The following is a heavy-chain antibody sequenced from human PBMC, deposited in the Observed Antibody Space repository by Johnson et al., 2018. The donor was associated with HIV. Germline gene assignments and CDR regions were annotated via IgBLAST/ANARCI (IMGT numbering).Heavy chain of an antibody. J-gene: IGHJ3*02. CDR1: GFTFSSYA. CDR2: ISYDGRNK. V-gene: IGHV3-30*04. Sequence: QVQLVESGGGVVQPGRSLRLSCAASGFTFSSYAMHWVRQAPGKGLEWVAVISYDGRNKYYADSVKGRFTISRYNSKNTLYLQMNSLRAEDTAVYYCARETGDDAFNIWGQGTMVTVSS. D-gene: IGHD7-27*01. CDR3: ARETGDDAFNI.